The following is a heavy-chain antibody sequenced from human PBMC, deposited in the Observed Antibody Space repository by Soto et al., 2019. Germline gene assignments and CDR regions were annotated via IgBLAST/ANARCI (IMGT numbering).Heavy chain of an antibody. Sequence: SETLSLTCTVSGGSIRNVYWSWIRQAPGKGLEWIGFIFHSGNAKYNPSLKSRVTISVDTSKNQFSLSLDSVTAADTAVYFCAREHAPTLPFDSWGQGTLVTVS. J-gene: IGHJ4*01. CDR3: AREHAPTLPFDS. CDR2: IFHSGNA. V-gene: IGHV4-59*01. D-gene: IGHD2-15*01. CDR1: GGSIRNVY.